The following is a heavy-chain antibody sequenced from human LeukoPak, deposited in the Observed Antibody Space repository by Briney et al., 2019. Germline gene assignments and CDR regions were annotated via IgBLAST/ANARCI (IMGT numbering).Heavy chain of an antibody. V-gene: IGHV4-39*07. J-gene: IGHJ5*02. CDR1: GGSISSSSYY. D-gene: IGHD2-15*01. CDR2: IYYSGST. CDR3: ARVPPAGHYCSGGSCYSRGWFDP. Sequence: SETLSLTCTVSGGSISSSSYYWGWIRQPPGKGLEWIGSIYYSGSTYYNPSLKSRVTISVDTSKNQFSLKLSSVTAADTAVYYCARVPPAGHYCSGGSCYSRGWFDPWGQGTLVTVSS.